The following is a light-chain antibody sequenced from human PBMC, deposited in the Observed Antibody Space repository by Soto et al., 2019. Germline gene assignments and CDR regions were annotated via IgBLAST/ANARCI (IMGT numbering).Light chain of an antibody. J-gene: IGLJ1*01. CDR1: SSDVGGYNY. V-gene: IGLV2-14*01. CDR3: SAYTSSSTYV. CDR2: EVS. Sequence: QSVLTQPASVSGSPGQSITISCTGTSSDVGGYNYVSWYQQHPGKAPKLMLYEVSNRPSGVSNRLSGSKSGNTASLTISGLQAEDEADYYCSAYTSSSTYVFGTGTKVTVL.